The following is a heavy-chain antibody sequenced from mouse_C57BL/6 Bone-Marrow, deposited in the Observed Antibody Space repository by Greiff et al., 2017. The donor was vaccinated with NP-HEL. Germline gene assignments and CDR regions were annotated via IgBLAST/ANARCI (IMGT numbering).Heavy chain of an antibody. Sequence: EVKLMESEGGLVQPGSSMKLSCTTSGFTFGDYYMAWVRQVPEKGLDWVANINYDGSSTYYLDSLKSRFIISRDNAKNILYLQMSSLKSEDTATYYCAREGGLRRRTYAMDYWGQGTSVTVSS. CDR2: INYDGSST. J-gene: IGHJ4*01. CDR3: AREGGLRRRTYAMDY. D-gene: IGHD2-4*01. CDR1: GFTFGDYY. V-gene: IGHV5-16*01.